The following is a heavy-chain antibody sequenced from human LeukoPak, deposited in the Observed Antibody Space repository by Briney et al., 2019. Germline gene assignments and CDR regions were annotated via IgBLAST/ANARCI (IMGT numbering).Heavy chain of an antibody. CDR2: IRGKTYGGTT. CDR1: GFTFSGFA. Sequence: PGGSLRLSCAASGFTFSGFAMSGVRQAPGKGLEWVGFIRGKTYGGTTEYAASVKGRFTISRDDSQSIAYLQMNSLQTEDTAVYYCTMTVAAAGTFDYWGQGTLVTVSS. CDR3: TMTVAAAGTFDY. V-gene: IGHV3-49*04. D-gene: IGHD6-13*01. J-gene: IGHJ4*02.